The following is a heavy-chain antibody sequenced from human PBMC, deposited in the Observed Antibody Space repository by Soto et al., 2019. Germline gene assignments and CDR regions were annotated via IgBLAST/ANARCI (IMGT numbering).Heavy chain of an antibody. CDR1: GFSVSNNF. V-gene: IGHV3-53*02. D-gene: IGHD1-26*01. CDR3: ARDGNGQSGSPH. J-gene: IGHJ4*02. CDR2: IYSGGYT. Sequence: EVQLVETGGGLIQPGGSLRLSCAVSGFSVSNNFMIWVRQAPGKGLEWVSLIYSGGYTAYADSVRGRFAISRDGYMNTLYLQMNSLRVEDTAVYYCARDGNGQSGSPHWGQGTLVTVS.